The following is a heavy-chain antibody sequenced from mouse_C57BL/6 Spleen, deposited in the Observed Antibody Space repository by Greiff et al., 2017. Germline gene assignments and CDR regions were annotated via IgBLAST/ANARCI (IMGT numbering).Heavy chain of an antibody. CDR3: AREYTHWYFDV. V-gene: IGHV3-6*01. J-gene: IGHJ1*03. CDR1: GYSITSGYY. Sequence: EVQLQESGPGLVKPSQSLSLTCSVTGYSITSGYYWNWIRQFPGNKLEWMGYISYDGSNNYNPSLKNRTSNTLDTSKNQFFLKLNSVTTEDTATYYCAREYTHWYFDVWGTGTTVTVSS. CDR2: ISYDGSN.